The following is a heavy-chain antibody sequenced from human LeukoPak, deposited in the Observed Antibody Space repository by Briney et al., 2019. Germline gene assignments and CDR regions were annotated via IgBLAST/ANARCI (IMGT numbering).Heavy chain of an antibody. V-gene: IGHV3-21*04. J-gene: IGHJ4*02. Sequence: PGGSLRLSCDASGFTFSTYSINWVRQAPGRGLEWVSSINSRSTSKDYADSVKGRFTISRDNTKNSVYLDMNSLRAEDTAVYYCAKDPSVYYGDYIIRWGQGTLVIVSS. D-gene: IGHD4-17*01. CDR3: AKDPSVYYGDYIIR. CDR1: GFTFSTYS. CDR2: INSRSTSK.